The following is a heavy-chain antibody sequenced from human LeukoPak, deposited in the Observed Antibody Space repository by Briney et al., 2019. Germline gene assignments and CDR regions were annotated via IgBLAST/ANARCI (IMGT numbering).Heavy chain of an antibody. CDR2: IYYSGST. CDR3: ARADYGGNSEY. Sequence: SETLSLTCTVSGGSISSYYWSWIRQPPGKGLEWIGYIYYSGSTNYNPSLKSRVTISVDTSKNQFSLKLSSVTAADTAVYYCARADYGGNSEYWGQGTLVTVSS. J-gene: IGHJ4*02. CDR1: GGSISSYY. V-gene: IGHV4-59*01. D-gene: IGHD4-23*01.